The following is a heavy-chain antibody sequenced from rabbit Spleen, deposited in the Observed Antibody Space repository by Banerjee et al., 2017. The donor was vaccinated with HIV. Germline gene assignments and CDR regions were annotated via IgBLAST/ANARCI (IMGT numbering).Heavy chain of an antibody. D-gene: IGHD1-1*01. J-gene: IGHJ6*01. CDR2: IDTGSSGFT. CDR1: GFSFGNKYV. V-gene: IGHV1S45*01. CDR3: ARDTSSSFSSYGMDL. Sequence: QEQLVESGGGLVQPEGSLTVTCTASGFSFGNKYVMCWVRQAPGKGLEWIACIDTGSSGFTYFATWAKGRFTCSKTSSTTVTLQMTRLTAADTATYFCARDTSSSFSSYGMDLWGQGTLVTVS.